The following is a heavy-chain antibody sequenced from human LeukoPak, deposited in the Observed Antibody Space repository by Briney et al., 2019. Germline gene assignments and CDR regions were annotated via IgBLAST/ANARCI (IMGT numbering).Heavy chain of an antibody. CDR1: GGSISSGDYY. D-gene: IGHD3-10*01. CDR2: IYYSGST. Sequence: SETLSLTCTVSGGSISSGDYYWSWIRQPPGTGLEWIGYIYYSGSTYYNPSLKSRVTISVDTSKNQFSLKLSSVTAADTAVYYCARDAGYGSGSPFDYWGQGTLVTVSS. J-gene: IGHJ4*02. CDR3: ARDAGYGSGSPFDY. V-gene: IGHV4-30-4*08.